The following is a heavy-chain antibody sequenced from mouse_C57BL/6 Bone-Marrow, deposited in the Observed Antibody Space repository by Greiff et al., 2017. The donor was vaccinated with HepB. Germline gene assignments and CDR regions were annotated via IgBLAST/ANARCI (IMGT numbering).Heavy chain of an antibody. D-gene: IGHD1-1*01. CDR1: GYTFTSYW. J-gene: IGHJ1*03. CDR3: ARDGGIITTVVERWYFDV. V-gene: IGHV1-69*01. CDR2: IDPSDSYT. Sequence: QVQLQQPGAELVMPGASVKLSCKASGYTFTSYWMHWVKQRPGQGLEWIGEIDPSDSYTNYNQKFKGKSTLTVDKSSSTAYMQLSSLTSEDSAVYYCARDGGIITTVVERWYFDVWGTGTTVTVSS.